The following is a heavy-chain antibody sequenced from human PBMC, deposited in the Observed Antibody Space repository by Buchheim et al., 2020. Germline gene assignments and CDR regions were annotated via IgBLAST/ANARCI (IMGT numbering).Heavy chain of an antibody. CDR3: GRDPNGDYIGAFEF. CDR2: IKDSGV. Sequence: EVQLLESGGGLVEPGGSLTLSCAASGFTFSSYGMTWVRQAPGKGLEWVSSIKDSGVNYADSVKGRFTVSRDNSKNQLYLHLNSLRADDTVVYYCGRDPNGDYIGAFEFRGQGT. J-gene: IGHJ3*01. V-gene: IGHV3-23*01. D-gene: IGHD4-17*01. CDR1: GFTFSSYG.